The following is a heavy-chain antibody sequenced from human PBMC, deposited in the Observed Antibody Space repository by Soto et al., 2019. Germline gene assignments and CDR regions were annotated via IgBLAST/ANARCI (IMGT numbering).Heavy chain of an antibody. CDR1: GYSFTSLD. CDR3: ARGVTAGVDY. D-gene: IGHD1-26*01. Sequence: ASVKFFCKASGYSFTSLDINWVRQTTGQGLEWMGWMQPSSGRTGYAQKFQGRVTMTRDTSINTAYTELSSLTSDDTAFYYCARGVTAGVDYWGQGTLVTVSS. V-gene: IGHV1-8*01. J-gene: IGHJ4*02. CDR2: MQPSSGRT.